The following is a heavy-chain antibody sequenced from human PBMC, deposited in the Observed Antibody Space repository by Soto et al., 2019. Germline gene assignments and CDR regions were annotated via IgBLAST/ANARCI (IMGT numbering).Heavy chain of an antibody. CDR2: IIPIFGTA. D-gene: IGHD2-15*01. CDR3: ATPGGPRAADRSRTDAFDM. V-gene: IGHV1-69*13. J-gene: IGHJ3*02. CDR1: GGTFSSYA. Sequence: SVKVSCKASGGTFSSYAISWVRQAPGQGLEWMGGIIPIFGTANYAQKFQGRVTITADESTSTAYMELNTLRSEDTALFSCATPGGPRAADRSRTDAFDMWGQGTMVT.